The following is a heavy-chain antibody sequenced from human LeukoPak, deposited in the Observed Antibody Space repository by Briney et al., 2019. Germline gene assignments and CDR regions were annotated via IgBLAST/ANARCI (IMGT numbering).Heavy chain of an antibody. CDR1: GGSISSYY. CDR2: IYYSGST. Sequence: SETLSLTCTVSGGSISSYYWSWIRQPPGKGLEWIGYIYYSGSTNYNPSLKSRVTISVDTSKNQFSLKLSSVTAADTAVYYCARSGKNTFDYWGQGTLVTVSS. J-gene: IGHJ4*02. CDR3: ARSGKNTFDY. V-gene: IGHV4-59*01. D-gene: IGHD1-26*01.